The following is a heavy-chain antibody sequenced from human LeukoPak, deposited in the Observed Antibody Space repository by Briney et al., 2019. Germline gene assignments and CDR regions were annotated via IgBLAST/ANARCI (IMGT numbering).Heavy chain of an antibody. Sequence: PGGSLRLSCAASGFTFSSYGMSWVRQAPGKGLEWVSTITDNGGTSYYADSVKGRFTISRDSSKNMLYLQMNSVRLEDTALYYCAKLIPYSGWPYDYWGQGTLVTVSS. V-gene: IGHV3-23*01. J-gene: IGHJ4*02. CDR3: AKLIPYSGWPYDY. CDR2: ITDNGGTS. CDR1: GFTFSSYG. D-gene: IGHD5-12*01.